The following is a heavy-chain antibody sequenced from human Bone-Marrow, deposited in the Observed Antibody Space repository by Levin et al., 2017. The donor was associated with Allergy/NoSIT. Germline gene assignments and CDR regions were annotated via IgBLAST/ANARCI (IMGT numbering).Heavy chain of an antibody. Sequence: SETLSLTCTVSGVSIISATYYWGWVRQPPGKGLEWIGSVYFSGSTYLSPFLKSRVTMSVDTSRSHFPLNLISVTAADTAVDYCARVPALRFLDWFLDYWGRGVLVTVSS. CDR1: GVSIISATYY. D-gene: IGHD3-9*01. V-gene: IGHV4-39*02. CDR2: VYFSGST. CDR3: ARVPALRFLDWFLDY. J-gene: IGHJ4*02.